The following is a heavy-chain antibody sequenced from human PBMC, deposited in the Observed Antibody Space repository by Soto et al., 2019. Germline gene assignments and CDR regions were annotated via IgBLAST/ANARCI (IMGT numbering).Heavy chain of an antibody. D-gene: IGHD6-19*01. J-gene: IGHJ5*02. CDR1: GFTFGTTD. Sequence: GGSLRLSCAASGFTFGTTDMSWVRQAPGEGLEWVSTIDGSGGITYYADSVEGRFTISSDNSRNTVYLQMNSLRGDDTALYYCVKNSGWLNTWGQGALVTVSS. CDR3: VKNSGWLNT. V-gene: IGHV3-23*01. CDR2: IDGSGGIT.